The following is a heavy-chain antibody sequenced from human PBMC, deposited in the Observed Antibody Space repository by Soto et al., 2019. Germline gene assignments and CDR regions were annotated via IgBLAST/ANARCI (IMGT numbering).Heavy chain of an antibody. CDR1: GVTFISYG. Sequence: TMGSLRLSCAASGVTFISYGMHWVRQAPGKGLEWVAVIWYDGSNKYYADSVKGRFTISRDNSKNTLYLQMNSLRAEDTAVYYCARDSSRYITGTPVGYWGQGTLVTVSS. V-gene: IGHV3-33*01. CDR3: ARDSSRYITGTPVGY. CDR2: IWYDGSNK. J-gene: IGHJ4*02. D-gene: IGHD1-20*01.